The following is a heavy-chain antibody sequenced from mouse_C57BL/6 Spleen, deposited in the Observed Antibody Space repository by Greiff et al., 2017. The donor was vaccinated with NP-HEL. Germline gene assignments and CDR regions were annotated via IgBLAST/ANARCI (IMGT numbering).Heavy chain of an antibody. D-gene: IGHD1-1*01. Sequence: EVKLMESGPELVKPGASVKISCKASGYSFTDYNMNWVKQSNGKSLEWIGVINPNYGTTSYNQKFKGKATLTVDQSSSTAYMQLNSLTSEDSAVYYCASGYGSSRFAYWGQGTLVTVAA. V-gene: IGHV1-39*01. J-gene: IGHJ3*01. CDR2: INPNYGTT. CDR1: GYSFTDYN. CDR3: ASGYGSSRFAY.